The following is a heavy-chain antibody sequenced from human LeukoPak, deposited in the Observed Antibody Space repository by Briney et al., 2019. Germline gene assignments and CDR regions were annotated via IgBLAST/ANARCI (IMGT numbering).Heavy chain of an antibody. Sequence: QAGGSLRLSCAASGFTFSSYAMSWVRQAPGKGLEWVSAISGSGGSTYYADSVKGRFTISRDNSKNTLYLQMNSLRAEDTVVYYCAKESRIYYDILTGCFDYWGQGTLVTVSS. CDR2: ISGSGGST. V-gene: IGHV3-23*01. J-gene: IGHJ4*02. CDR3: AKESRIYYDILTGCFDY. D-gene: IGHD3-9*01. CDR1: GFTFSSYA.